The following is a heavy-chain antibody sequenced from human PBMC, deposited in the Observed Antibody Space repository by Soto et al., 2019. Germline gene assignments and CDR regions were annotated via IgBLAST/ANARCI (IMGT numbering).Heavy chain of an antibody. CDR2: IIPILGIA. J-gene: IGHJ3*02. V-gene: IGHV1-69*04. CDR1: GGTFSSYA. CDR3: ARPATYYYDSSDYGNDAFDI. D-gene: IGHD3-22*01. Sequence: SVKVSCKASGGTFSSYAISWVRQAPGQGLEWMGRIIPILGIANYAQKFQGRVTITADKSTSTAYMELSSLRSEDTAVYYCARPATYYYDSSDYGNDAFDIWGQGTMVTVSS.